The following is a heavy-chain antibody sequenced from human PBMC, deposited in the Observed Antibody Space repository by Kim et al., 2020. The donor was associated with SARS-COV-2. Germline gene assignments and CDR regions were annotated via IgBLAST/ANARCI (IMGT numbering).Heavy chain of an antibody. CDR1: GGSISSNY. V-gene: IGHV4-59*08. CDR2: DYYSGST. J-gene: IGHJ4*01. Sequence: SETLSLTCTVSGGSISSNYWSWIRQPPGKGLEWIGYDYYSGSTNYNPSLKSRVTISVDTSKNQFSLKLSSVTAAATAVYYCAGHQPDTIFGVGIIPQYF. D-gene: IGHD3-3*01. CDR3: AGHQPDTIFGVGIIPQYF.